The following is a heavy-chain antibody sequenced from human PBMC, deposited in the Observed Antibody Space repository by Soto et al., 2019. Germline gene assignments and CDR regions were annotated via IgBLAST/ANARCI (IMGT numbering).Heavy chain of an antibody. CDR3: ARHRGSSSLFDS. J-gene: IGHJ4*02. CDR1: GGSISSNNYY. D-gene: IGHD6-6*01. V-gene: IGHV4-39*01. CDR2: IYYSGST. Sequence: SETLSLTCTVSGGSISSNNYYWGWIRQPPGKGLEWIANIYYSGSTYYNPPLKSRVTMSVDTSKNQFSLKLSSVTAADTAVYYCARHRGSSSLFDSWGQGTLVTVSS.